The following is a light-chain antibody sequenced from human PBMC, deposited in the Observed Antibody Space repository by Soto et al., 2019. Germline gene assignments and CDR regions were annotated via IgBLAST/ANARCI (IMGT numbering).Light chain of an antibody. CDR2: KAY. V-gene: IGKV1-5*03. CDR1: HINNS. J-gene: IGKJ1*01. CDR3: QEYYSYPWT. Sequence: DIQMTQSPSTLSASVGDRVAITCRASHINNSLVWYQQKPGEAPKLLIYKAYKLASGVPSRFSGSGSGTEFILTITSLQPDDFATYYCQEYYSYPWTFGQGTKVEIK.